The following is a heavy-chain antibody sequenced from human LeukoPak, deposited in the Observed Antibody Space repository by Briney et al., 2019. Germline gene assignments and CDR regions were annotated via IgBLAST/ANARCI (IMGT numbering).Heavy chain of an antibody. CDR3: ARGYSSRYSYGYYYYYCMDV. D-gene: IGHD5-18*01. J-gene: IGHJ6*03. CDR1: VDPISSYH. CDR2: FYYSGGN. Sequence: SETLPHTCRVYVDPISSYHWPWIPQPPARVVERNEYFYYSGGNNYNPSLKSRVTISVDTSEKQFSLKLSSVTAADTAVYYCARGYSSRYSYGYYYYYCMDVWGKGTMVTVSS. V-gene: IGHV4-59*01.